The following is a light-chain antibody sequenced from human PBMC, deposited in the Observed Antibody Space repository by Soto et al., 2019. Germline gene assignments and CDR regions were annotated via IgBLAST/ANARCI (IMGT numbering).Light chain of an antibody. V-gene: IGKV1-5*03. CDR2: KAS. Sequence: DVQMTQSPSILSASVGDRVTITCRASHSISSWLAWYQQKPGKAPKILIYKASSLESGVPSRFSGSGSGTEFTLTISSLQPDDFATYYCQHYNSYSEAFGQGTKVDIK. J-gene: IGKJ1*01. CDR1: HSISSW. CDR3: QHYNSYSEA.